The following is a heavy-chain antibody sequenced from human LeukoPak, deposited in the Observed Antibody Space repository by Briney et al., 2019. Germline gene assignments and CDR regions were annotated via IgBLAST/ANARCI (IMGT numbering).Heavy chain of an antibody. CDR2: VLYDGTTE. V-gene: IGHV3-30-3*02. J-gene: IGHJ4*02. D-gene: IGHD6-25*01. Sequence: PGGSLRLSCAASGFTSSNFAIHWVRQPPGKGLEWVAVVLYDGTTEYYADSVKGRFTISRDNAKNTLYLQMNSLRAEDTAVYYCAKHERSGGLDYWGQGTLVTVSS. CDR3: AKHERSGGLDY. CDR1: GFTSSNFA.